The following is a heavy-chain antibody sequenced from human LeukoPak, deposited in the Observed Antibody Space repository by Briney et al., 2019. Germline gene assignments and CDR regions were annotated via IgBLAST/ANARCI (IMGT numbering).Heavy chain of an antibody. V-gene: IGHV3-21*01. J-gene: IGHJ4*02. CDR1: GFTFSSYV. CDR2: ISSSSTYI. Sequence: GGSLRLSCAASGFTFSSYVMHWVRQAPGKGLEWVSSISSSSTYIYYADSLKGRFTISRDNAKNSLYLQMNSLRAEDTAVYYCARVYYDTSGYWYFDYWGQGTLVTVSS. D-gene: IGHD3-22*01. CDR3: ARVYYDTSGYWYFDY.